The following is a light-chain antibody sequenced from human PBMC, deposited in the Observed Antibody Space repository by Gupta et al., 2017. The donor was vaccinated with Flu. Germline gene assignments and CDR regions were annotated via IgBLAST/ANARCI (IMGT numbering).Light chain of an antibody. CDR1: TLSTQH. J-gene: IGLJ3*02. V-gene: IGLV3-25*03. Sequence: SYELPQPPSLSVSPGQTARITCSGDTLSTQHTYWYQQKPGQAPVLVIFKDTERPSGIPERFSGSNAGTTVTLTISGVQAEDEAAYYCQSADNSGTYVVFGGGTRLTV. CDR2: KDT. CDR3: QSADNSGTYVV.